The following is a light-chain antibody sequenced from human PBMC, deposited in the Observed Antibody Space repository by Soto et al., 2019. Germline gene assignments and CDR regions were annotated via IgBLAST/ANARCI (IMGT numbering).Light chain of an antibody. CDR2: DAS. CDR1: QSVSSY. CDR3: QQRSNWPPIT. V-gene: IGKV3-11*01. J-gene: IGKJ5*01. Sequence: EIVLTQSPATLSLSPGERATLSCRASQSVSSYLAWYQQKPGQAPRLLIYDASNRATGIPARFSGSGSGTDFTLTIISLEPEAFAVYYCQQRSNWPPITFGQGTRLEIK.